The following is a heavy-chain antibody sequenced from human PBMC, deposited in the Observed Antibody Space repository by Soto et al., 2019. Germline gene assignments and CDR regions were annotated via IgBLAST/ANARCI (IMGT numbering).Heavy chain of an antibody. V-gene: IGHV4-39*07. Sequence: SATLSLTCALSRFSISISTYYWAWIREPPGKGLEWIGSIYYSGSTNYNPSLKSRVTISVDTSKNQFSLKLSSVTAADTAVYYCARLNYYDSSGYLGGFDYWGQGTLVT. CDR3: ARLNYYDSSGYLGGFDY. CDR2: IYYSGST. D-gene: IGHD3-22*01. J-gene: IGHJ4*02. CDR1: RFSISISTYY.